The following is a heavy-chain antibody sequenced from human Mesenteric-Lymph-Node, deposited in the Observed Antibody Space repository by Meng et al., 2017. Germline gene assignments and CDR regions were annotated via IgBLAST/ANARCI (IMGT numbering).Heavy chain of an antibody. V-gene: IGHV1-69*13. CDR1: GGTFSSYA. D-gene: IGHD6-6*01. CDR3: SSKMYSSSYFDY. J-gene: IGHJ4*02. CDR2: IIPIFGTA. Sequence: SVKVSCKDSGGTFSSYAISWVRQAPGQGLEWMGEIIPIFGTANYAQKFQGRVKITADESTSTAYMELSSLRSEDTAVYYCSSKMYSSSYFDYWGQGTLVTVSS.